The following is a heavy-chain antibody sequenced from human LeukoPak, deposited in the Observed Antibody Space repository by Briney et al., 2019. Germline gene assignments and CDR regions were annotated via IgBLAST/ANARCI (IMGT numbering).Heavy chain of an antibody. V-gene: IGHV3-48*03. D-gene: IGHD6-13*01. J-gene: IGHJ4*02. Sequence: GGSLRLSCAASGFTFSSYEMNWVRQAPGKGLEWASYISSSGSTIYYADSVKGRFTISRDNAKNSLYLQMNSLRAEDTAVYYCAIEVAAAGSPFDYWGPGTLVTVSS. CDR1: GFTFSSYE. CDR3: AIEVAAAGSPFDY. CDR2: ISSSGSTI.